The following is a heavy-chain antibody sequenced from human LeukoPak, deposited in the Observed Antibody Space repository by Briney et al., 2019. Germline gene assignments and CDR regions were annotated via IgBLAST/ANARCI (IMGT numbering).Heavy chain of an antibody. Sequence: GRSLRLSCAASGFTFSSYAMPWVRQAPGKGLECVAVISYDGTNKYYGDSVKGRVTISRDNSKNTLYLQMNSLRAEDTAVYYCARSGYDDFFYYAMDVWGQGTTVTVSS. CDR3: ARSGYDDFFYYAMDV. J-gene: IGHJ6*02. CDR2: ISYDGTNK. CDR1: GFTFSSYA. D-gene: IGHD5-12*01. V-gene: IGHV3-30-3*01.